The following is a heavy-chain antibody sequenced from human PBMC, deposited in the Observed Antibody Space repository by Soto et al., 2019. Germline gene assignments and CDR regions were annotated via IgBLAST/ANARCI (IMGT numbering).Heavy chain of an antibody. J-gene: IGHJ4*02. CDR2: IFYSGGT. CDR3: ARLQLVQKVIDY. V-gene: IGHV4-59*01. D-gene: IGHD1-1*01. Sequence: SETLSLTCTVSGDSISTYYWSWIRQPPGKGLQWIGYIFYSGGTAYNPSLKSRVTISLDMSKKQISLKLSSVTTADTATYFCARLQLVQKVIDYWGQGTLVTLSS. CDR1: GDSISTYY.